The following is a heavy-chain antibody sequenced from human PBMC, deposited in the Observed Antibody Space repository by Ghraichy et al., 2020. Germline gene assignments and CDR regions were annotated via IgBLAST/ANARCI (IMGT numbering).Heavy chain of an antibody. CDR3: AKAEVGPMTTVYLSAH. D-gene: IGHD4-17*01. CDR1: GFTFDTYA. Sequence: GESLNISCEASGFTFDTYAMNWVRQAPGKGLEWVSSISGSGDKTYYAQSVKGRFSISRDNSKSTLYLQMNRLRPEDTATYHCAKAEVGPMTTVYLSAHWGHGTHISVSS. CDR2: ISGSGDKT. J-gene: IGHJ4*01. V-gene: IGHV3-23*01.